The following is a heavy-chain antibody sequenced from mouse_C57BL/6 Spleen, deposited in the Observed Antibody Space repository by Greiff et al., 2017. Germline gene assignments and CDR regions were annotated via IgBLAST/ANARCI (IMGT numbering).Heavy chain of an antibody. CDR3: ARESSSFAMDY. Sequence: VKLVESGPGLVAPSQSLSITCTVSGFSFTSYGVDWVRQSPGKGLEWLGVIWGVGSTNYNSALKSSLSSSKDNSKSHVFLKMNSLQTDDTDMYYCARESSSFAMDYWGQGTSVTVSS. V-gene: IGHV2-6*01. J-gene: IGHJ4*01. CDR1: GFSFTSYG. D-gene: IGHD1-1*01. CDR2: IWGVGST.